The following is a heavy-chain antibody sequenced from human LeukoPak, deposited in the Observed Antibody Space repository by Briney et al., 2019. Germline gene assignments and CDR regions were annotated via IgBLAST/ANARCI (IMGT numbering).Heavy chain of an antibody. CDR1: GFTFSSYW. J-gene: IGHJ6*03. CDR3: ARVQKQQLVRDYYYYYMDV. Sequence: PGGSLRLSCAASGFTFSSYWMSWVRQAPGKGLEWVANIKQDGSEKYYVDSVKGRFTISRDNAKNSLYLQMNSLRAEDTAVYYCARVQKQQLVRDYYYYYMDVWGKGTTVTVSS. CDR2: IKQDGSEK. V-gene: IGHV3-7*01. D-gene: IGHD6-13*01.